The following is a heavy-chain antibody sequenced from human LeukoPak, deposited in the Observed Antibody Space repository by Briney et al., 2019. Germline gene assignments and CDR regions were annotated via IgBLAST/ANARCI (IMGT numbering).Heavy chain of an antibody. CDR3: ARGPPGRYNCFFDY. J-gene: IGHJ4*02. V-gene: IGHV4-39*01. D-gene: IGHD1-20*01. CDR2: ICYSGST. CDR1: GGSISSSSYY. Sequence: SETLSLTCTVSGGSISSSSYYWGWIRQPPGKGLEWIGSICYSGSTYYNPSLKSRVTISVDTSKNQFSLKLSSVTAADTAVYYCARGPPGRYNCFFDYWGQGTLVTVSS.